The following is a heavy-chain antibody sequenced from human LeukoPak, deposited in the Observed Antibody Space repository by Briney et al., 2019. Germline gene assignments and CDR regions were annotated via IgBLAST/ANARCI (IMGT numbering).Heavy chain of an antibody. J-gene: IGHJ4*02. CDR3: AKEGDSSSWYDLYDY. V-gene: IGHV3-23*01. D-gene: IGHD6-13*01. Sequence: GGSLRLSCAASGFTFSSYAMSWVRQAPGKGLEWVSAISGSGDSTYYADSVKGRFTISRDNSKNTLYLQMNSLRAEDTAVYYCAKEGDSSSWYDLYDYWGQGTLVTVSS. CDR1: GFTFSSYA. CDR2: ISGSGDST.